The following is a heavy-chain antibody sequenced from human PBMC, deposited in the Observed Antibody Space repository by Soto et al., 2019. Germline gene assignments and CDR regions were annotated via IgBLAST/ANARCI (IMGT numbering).Heavy chain of an antibody. J-gene: IGHJ4*02. CDR2: IYYSGST. CDR1: GGSISSGGSY. CDR3: ARVLGAVCSGGTCYFYYFDF. D-gene: IGHD2-15*01. Sequence: SETLSLSCTVSGGSISSGGSYWSWIRQHPGKGLEWIGYIYYSGSTYYNPSLKSRVTISVDTSKNQFSLKLSSVTAADTAVYYCARVLGAVCSGGTCYFYYFDFWGQGTLVTVSS. V-gene: IGHV4-31*03.